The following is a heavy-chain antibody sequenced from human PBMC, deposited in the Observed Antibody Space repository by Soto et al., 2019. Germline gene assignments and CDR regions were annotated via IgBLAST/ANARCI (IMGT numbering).Heavy chain of an antibody. CDR3: AAGPYYYDSSGYYKIFDY. J-gene: IGHJ4*02. D-gene: IGHD3-22*01. CDR1: GGTFSSYA. V-gene: IGHV1-69*13. CDR2: IIPIFGTA. Sequence: SVKVSCKASGGTFSSYAISWVRQAPGQGLEWMGGIIPIFGTANYAQKFQGRVTITADESTSTAYMELSSLRSEDTAVYYCAAGPYYYDSSGYYKIFDYWGQGTLVTVSS.